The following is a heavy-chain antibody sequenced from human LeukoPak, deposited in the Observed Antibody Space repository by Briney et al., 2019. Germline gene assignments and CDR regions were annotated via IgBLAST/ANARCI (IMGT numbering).Heavy chain of an antibody. CDR1: GYTFTGYY. CDR2: INPYSGGT. CDR3: ARVVVATMFGVERPGDY. V-gene: IGHV1-2*02. Sequence: ASVKVSCKASGYTFTGYYMHWVRQAPGQGLEWMGWINPYSGGTNYAQNFQGRVTMTRDTSISTAYMELSRLRSDDTAVYYCARVVVATMFGVERPGDYWGQGTLVTVSS. J-gene: IGHJ4*02. D-gene: IGHD3-3*01.